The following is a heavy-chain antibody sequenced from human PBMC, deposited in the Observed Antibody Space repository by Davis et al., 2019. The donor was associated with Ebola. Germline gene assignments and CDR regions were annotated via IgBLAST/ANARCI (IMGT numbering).Heavy chain of an antibody. V-gene: IGHV3-7*01. CDR1: DESISSCCW. CDR2: INQDGSEK. CDR3: ARGGGGAGFDF. Sequence: PGGPLRLSCAGPDESISSCCWMSWVRQAPGKGLEWVANINQDGSEKYFVDSVKGRFAISRDNAKKSLDLQRNSLKAEDTAVYYCARGGGGAGFDFWGQGSLVTVSS. D-gene: IGHD3-10*01. J-gene: IGHJ4*02.